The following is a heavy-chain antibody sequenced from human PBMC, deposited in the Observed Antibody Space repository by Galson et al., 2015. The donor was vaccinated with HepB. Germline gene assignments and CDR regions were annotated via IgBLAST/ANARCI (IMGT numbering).Heavy chain of an antibody. V-gene: IGHV3-48*04. CDR3: ARDKGPFYYYDSSLDAFDI. D-gene: IGHD3-22*01. J-gene: IGHJ3*02. CDR2: ISSSSSTI. Sequence: SLRLSCAASGFTFSSYSMNWVRQAPGKGLEWVSYISSSSSTIYYADSVKGRFTISRDNAKNSLYLQMNSLRAEDTAVYYCARDKGPFYYYDSSLDAFDIWGQGTMVTVSS. CDR1: GFTFSSYS.